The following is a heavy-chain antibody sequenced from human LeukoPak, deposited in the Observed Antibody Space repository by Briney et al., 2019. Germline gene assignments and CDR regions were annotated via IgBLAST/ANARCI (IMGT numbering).Heavy chain of an antibody. J-gene: IGHJ4*02. D-gene: IGHD3-3*01. CDR2: ISHRGRT. CDR1: GGSVSGYY. CDR3: ARVPLRFLEPFDY. Sequence: PSETLSLTCAVYGGSVSGYYWSWIRQPPQKGREWIGEISHRGRTHYTPSLQRRVTMSADTSKNQFALNLDSVTAADTAVYYCARVPLRFLEPFDYWGQGILVTVSS. V-gene: IGHV4-34*01.